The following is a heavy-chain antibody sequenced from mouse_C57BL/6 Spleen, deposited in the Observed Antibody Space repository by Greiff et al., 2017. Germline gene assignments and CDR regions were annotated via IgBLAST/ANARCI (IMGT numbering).Heavy chain of an antibody. CDR1: GYTFTDYY. V-gene: IGHV1-76*01. CDR2: IYPGSGNT. J-gene: IGHJ3*01. Sequence: QVQLKESGAELVRPGASVKLSCKASGYTFTDYYINWVKQRPGQGLEWIARIYPGSGNTYYNEKFKGKATLTADTSSSTAYMQLSSLTSEDAAVYFCAREKDLAWFAYWGQGTLVTVSA. CDR3: AREKDLAWFAY.